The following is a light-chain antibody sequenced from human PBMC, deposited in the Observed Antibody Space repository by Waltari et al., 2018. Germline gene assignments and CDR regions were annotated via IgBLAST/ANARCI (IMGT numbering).Light chain of an antibody. J-gene: IGKJ2*01. CDR2: GAS. Sequence: IVMTQSPATLSVSPGERVTLSRRASPSVSGNLAWYQQKPGQAPRLLMYGASTRAAGVPTRFSGSGSGTEFTVTISSLQSEDFAVYYCQQYNDWPQTFGQGTKLETK. V-gene: IGKV3-15*01. CDR3: QQYNDWPQT. CDR1: PSVSGN.